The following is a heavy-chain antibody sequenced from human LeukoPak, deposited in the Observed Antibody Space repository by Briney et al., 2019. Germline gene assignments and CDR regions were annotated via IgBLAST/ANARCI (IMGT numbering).Heavy chain of an antibody. V-gene: IGHV1-2*02. CDR3: ARDPIYSSGYPSFRWFDP. CDR1: GYTFTGYY. J-gene: IGHJ5*02. D-gene: IGHD3-22*01. Sequence: ASVKVSCKASGYTFTGYYMHWVRQAPGQGLEWMGWINPNSGGTNYAQKFQGRVTMTRDTSISTAYMELSRLRSDDTAVYYCARDPIYSSGYPSFRWFDPWGQGTLVTASS. CDR2: INPNSGGT.